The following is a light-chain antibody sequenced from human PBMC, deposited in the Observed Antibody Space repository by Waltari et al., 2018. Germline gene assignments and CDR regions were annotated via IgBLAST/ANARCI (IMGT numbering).Light chain of an antibody. CDR1: QSVSSSY. Sequence: EIVLTQSPGTLSVSPGERATLSCRASQSVSSSYLTWYQQKPGQAPRLLIYGASSRATGIPDRFSGSGSGTDFTLTISSLQAEDVAVYYCQQYYSIPYTFGQGTKLEI. J-gene: IGKJ2*01. CDR2: GAS. V-gene: IGKV3-20*01. CDR3: QQYYSIPYT.